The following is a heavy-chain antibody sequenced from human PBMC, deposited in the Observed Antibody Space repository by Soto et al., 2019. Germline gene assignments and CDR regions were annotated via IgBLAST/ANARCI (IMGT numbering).Heavy chain of an antibody. D-gene: IGHD3-10*01. CDR2: VNPILAMS. Sequence: QVQLVQSGAEVKKPGSSVKVSCKASGDTFSFYTLNWVRQAPEQGFEWVGRVNPILAMSSSAHKFQGRVSMFADKSTGTANMALRSLRSDDTAVYYCATSYGSGSSPFDYWGQGTLVTVSS. CDR1: GDTFSFYT. V-gene: IGHV1-69*02. J-gene: IGHJ4*02. CDR3: ATSYGSGSSPFDY.